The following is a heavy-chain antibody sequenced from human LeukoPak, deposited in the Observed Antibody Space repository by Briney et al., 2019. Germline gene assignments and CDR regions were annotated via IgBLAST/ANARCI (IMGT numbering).Heavy chain of an antibody. V-gene: IGHV3-23*01. D-gene: IGHD4-17*01. J-gene: IGHJ4*02. CDR2: ISGSGGST. CDR1: GFTFSSYG. Sequence: GGSLRLSCAASGFTFSSYGMSWVRQPPGKGLEWVSAISGSGGSTYYADSVKGRFTISRGNSKNTLYLQMNSLRAEDTAVYYCAKDLTVTTDTHWGQGTLVTVSS. CDR3: AKDLTVTTDTH.